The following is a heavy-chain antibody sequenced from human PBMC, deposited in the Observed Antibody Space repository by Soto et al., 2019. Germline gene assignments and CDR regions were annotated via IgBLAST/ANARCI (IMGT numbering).Heavy chain of an antibody. V-gene: IGHV3-23*01. CDR3: AKDPYLHYYDSSGPDY. J-gene: IGHJ4*02. CDR1: GFTFSYYA. CDR2: LRDSGGSK. D-gene: IGHD3-22*01. Sequence: PGGSLRLSCAASGFTFSYYAMSWVRQAPGKGLEWVSALRDSGGSKYYADSVKGRFTISRDNSNNTLFLQMRSLRAEDTAVYYCAKDPYLHYYDSSGPDYWGQGTLVTVSS.